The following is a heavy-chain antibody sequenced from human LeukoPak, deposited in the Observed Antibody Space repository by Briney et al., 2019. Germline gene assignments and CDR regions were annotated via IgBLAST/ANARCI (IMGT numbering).Heavy chain of an antibody. J-gene: IGHJ6*03. CDR3: AKGMTTGPRSVYHYMDV. Sequence: GGSLRLSCVASGFTFRSYGMHWVRQAPGKGLERLSHLWYEGSNEYYADSVEGRFTISRDNSKNTLYLQMNSLRAEDTAVYYCAKGMTTGPRSVYHYMDVWGKGTTVTVSS. D-gene: IGHD4-17*01. CDR1: GFTFRSYG. V-gene: IGHV3-33*06. CDR2: LWYEGSNE.